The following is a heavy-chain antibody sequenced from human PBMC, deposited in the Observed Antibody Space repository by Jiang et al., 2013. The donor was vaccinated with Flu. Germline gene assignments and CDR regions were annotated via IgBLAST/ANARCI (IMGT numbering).Heavy chain of an antibody. CDR2: INPSGGST. CDR1: GYTFTSYY. J-gene: IGHJ1*01. D-gene: IGHD2-15*01. V-gene: IGHV1-46*01. Sequence: SGAEVKKPGASVKVSCKASGYTFTSYYMHWVRQAPGQGLEWMGIINPSGGSTSYAQKFQGRVTMTRDTSTSTVYMELSSLRSEDTAVYYCASYCSGGSCQPGYFQHWGQGTLVTVSS. CDR3: ASYCSGGSCQPGYFQH.